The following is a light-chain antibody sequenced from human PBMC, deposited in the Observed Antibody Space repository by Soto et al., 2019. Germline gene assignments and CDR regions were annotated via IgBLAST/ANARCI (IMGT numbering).Light chain of an antibody. CDR3: QQFGRSSWT. J-gene: IGKJ1*01. CDR2: GAS. V-gene: IGKV3-20*01. Sequence: EIVLTQSPGTLSLSPGERATLSCRASQSVSSSDLAWCQQKPGQAPRLLIYGASSRATGIPDRFSGSGSGTDFTLTISRLEPEDFAVYYCQQFGRSSWTFGQGTKVEIK. CDR1: QSVSSSD.